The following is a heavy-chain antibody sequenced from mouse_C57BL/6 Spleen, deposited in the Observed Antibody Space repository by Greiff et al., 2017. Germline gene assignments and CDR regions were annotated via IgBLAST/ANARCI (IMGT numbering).Heavy chain of an antibody. CDR1: GYSITSGYY. CDR2: ISYDGSN. CDR3: ARDYRGGFAY. J-gene: IGHJ3*01. V-gene: IGHV3-6*01. Sequence: DVKLVESGPGLVKPSQSLSLTCSVTGYSITSGYYWNWIRQFPGNKLEWMGYISYDGSNNYNPSLKNRISITRDTSKNQFFLKLNSVTTEDTATYYCARDYRGGFAYWGQGTLVTVSA.